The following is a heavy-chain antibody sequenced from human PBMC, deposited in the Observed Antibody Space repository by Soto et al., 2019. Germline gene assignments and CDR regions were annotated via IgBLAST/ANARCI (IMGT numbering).Heavy chain of an antibody. D-gene: IGHD5-12*01. CDR2: ISTGSSNT. J-gene: IGHJ4*02. CDR3: ARDAVATNDY. CDR1: GFTFSDYY. Sequence: GGSLRLSCTASGFTFSDYYMSWIRQAPGKGLGWLSYISTGSSNTKYADSVKGRFTISRDNAKNSLYLQMNSLRAEDTAVYYCARDAVATNDYWGQGTLVTVSS. V-gene: IGHV3-11*06.